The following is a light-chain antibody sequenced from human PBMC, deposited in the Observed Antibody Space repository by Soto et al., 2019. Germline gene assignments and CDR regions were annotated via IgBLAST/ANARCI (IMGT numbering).Light chain of an antibody. CDR2: WAS. CDR3: QQYNSSPST. J-gene: IGKJ5*01. V-gene: IGKV3-20*01. Sequence: EILLTQSPCTLSLSPVERATLSCRASHIVSGSYLAWYQQKPGKAPRLLIDWASSRATGIPDRFSGSGSGTEFTLTISRLEPEDFAVYYCQQYNSSPSTFGQGTRLDIK. CDR1: HIVSGSY.